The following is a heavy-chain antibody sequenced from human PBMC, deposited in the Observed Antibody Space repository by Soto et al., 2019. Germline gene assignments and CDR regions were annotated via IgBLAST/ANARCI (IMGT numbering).Heavy chain of an antibody. Sequence: QLGGSLRLSCAASGFTFSSYSMNWVRQAPGKGLEWVSAISGSGGSTYYEDSEKGRFTISRDNSKNTLYLQMNSLRAEDTAVYYCAKESGGPMGVLNAFDIWGQGTMVTVSS. V-gene: IGHV3-23*01. J-gene: IGHJ3*02. CDR3: AKESGGPMGVLNAFDI. D-gene: IGHD1-26*01. CDR1: GFTFSSYS. CDR2: ISGSGGST.